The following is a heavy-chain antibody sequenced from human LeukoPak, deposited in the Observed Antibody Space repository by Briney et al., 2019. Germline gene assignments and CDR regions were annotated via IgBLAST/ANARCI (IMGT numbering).Heavy chain of an antibody. CDR1: GYTFTGYY. Sequence: GASVKVSCKASGYTFTGYYMHWVRQAPGQGLEWMGWISAYNGNTNYAQKLQGRVTMTTDTSTSTAYMELRSLRSEDTAVYYCARDRPPLYSSSWYSFDYWGQGTLVTVSS. J-gene: IGHJ4*02. CDR2: ISAYNGNT. V-gene: IGHV1-18*04. D-gene: IGHD6-13*01. CDR3: ARDRPPLYSSSWYSFDY.